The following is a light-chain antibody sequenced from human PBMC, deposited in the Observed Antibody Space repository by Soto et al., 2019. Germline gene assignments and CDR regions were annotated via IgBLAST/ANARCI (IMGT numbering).Light chain of an antibody. V-gene: IGLV2-14*03. Sequence: QSALTQPASVSGSPGQSITISCTGSSSDVGGYNDVSWYQQDPGKAPKVLIFDVAIRPSGVSHRFSASKSGNTASLTISGLQADDEADYYCVSYTSSGTYVFGTGTKLTVL. CDR3: VSYTSSGTYV. CDR1: SSDVGGYND. J-gene: IGLJ1*01. CDR2: DVA.